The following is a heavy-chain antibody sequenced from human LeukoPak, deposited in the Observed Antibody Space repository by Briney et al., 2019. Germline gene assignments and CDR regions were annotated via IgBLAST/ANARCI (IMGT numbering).Heavy chain of an antibody. CDR3: ARVMITFGGVIYYFDY. CDR2: ISSSSSYI. CDR1: GFTLSSYA. D-gene: IGHD3-16*02. Sequence: GGSLRLSCAASGFTLSSYAMNWVRQAPGKGLEWVSSISSSSSYIYYADSVKGRFTISRDNAKNSLYLQMNSLRAEDTAVYYCARVMITFGGVIYYFDYWGQGTLVTVSS. V-gene: IGHV3-21*01. J-gene: IGHJ4*02.